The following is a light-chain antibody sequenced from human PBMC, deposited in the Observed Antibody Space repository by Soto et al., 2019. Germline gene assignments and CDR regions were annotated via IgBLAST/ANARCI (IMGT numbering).Light chain of an antibody. CDR3: QQYMSSVT. V-gene: IGKV3-20*01. J-gene: IGKJ1*01. CDR2: GAS. CDR1: QSVDSTF. Sequence: EIVLTQSPGSLSLSPGERATLSCRASQSVDSTFFAWYQKKPGQAPRLLIYGASKRATGVPDRFSGSGSGTXFTLTISRLEPEDFAVYYCQQYMSSVTFGQGTKVEI.